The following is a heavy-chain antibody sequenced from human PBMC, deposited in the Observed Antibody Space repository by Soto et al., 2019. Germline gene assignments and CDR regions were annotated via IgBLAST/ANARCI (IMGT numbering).Heavy chain of an antibody. CDR2: MNPNSGNT. D-gene: IGHD3-3*01. CDR1: GYTFTSYD. J-gene: IGHJ2*01. CDR3: ARGKTYVSFWTRYWYFDL. V-gene: IGHV1-8*01. Sequence: QVQLVQSGAEVKKPGASVKVSCKASGYTFTSYDINWVRQATGQGLEWMGWMNPNSGNTGYAQKFQGRDTMTRNTSISTAYMELSSLRSEDTAVYYCARGKTYVSFWTRYWYFDLWGRGTLVTVSS.